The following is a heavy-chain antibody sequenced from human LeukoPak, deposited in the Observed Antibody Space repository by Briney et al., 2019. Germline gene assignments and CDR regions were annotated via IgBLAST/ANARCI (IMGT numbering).Heavy chain of an antibody. CDR1: GYTFTSYG. J-gene: IGHJ4*02. Sequence: GASVKVSCKASGYTFTSYGISWVRQAPGQGLEWMGRINPKTGGTIYAQKFQGRVTVTGDTSISAAYMELNSLTSDDTAVYYCARDSAVAADHWGQGTLVTVSS. CDR3: ARDSAVAADH. CDR2: INPKTGGT. D-gene: IGHD6-19*01. V-gene: IGHV1-2*06.